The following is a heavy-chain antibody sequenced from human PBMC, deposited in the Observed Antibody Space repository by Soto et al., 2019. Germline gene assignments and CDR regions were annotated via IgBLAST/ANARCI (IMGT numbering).Heavy chain of an antibody. CDR3: ARSPTYDSTDY. J-gene: IGHJ4*02. V-gene: IGHV4-34*01. Sequence: SLTCAVYGGSFSGYYWSWIRQPPGKGLEWIGEINHSGSTNYNPSLNSRVTISVDTSKNQLSLKLSAVTAADTAVYYCARSPTYDSTDYWGQGTLVTVSS. D-gene: IGHD3-22*01. CDR1: GGSFSGYY. CDR2: INHSGST.